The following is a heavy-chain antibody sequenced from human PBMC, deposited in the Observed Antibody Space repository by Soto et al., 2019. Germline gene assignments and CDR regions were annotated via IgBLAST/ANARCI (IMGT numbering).Heavy chain of an antibody. Sequence: QVQLQESGPGLVKPSETLSLTCTVSGGSISSYYWSWIRQPPGKGLEWIGYIYYSGITNYNPSLKSRVTISVDTSKSQFSLKLSSVTAADTAVYYFARYKSNYYDGMDVWGQGTTVTVSS. CDR3: ARYKSNYYDGMDV. CDR2: IYYSGIT. CDR1: GGSISSYY. D-gene: IGHD1-20*01. V-gene: IGHV4-59*01. J-gene: IGHJ6*02.